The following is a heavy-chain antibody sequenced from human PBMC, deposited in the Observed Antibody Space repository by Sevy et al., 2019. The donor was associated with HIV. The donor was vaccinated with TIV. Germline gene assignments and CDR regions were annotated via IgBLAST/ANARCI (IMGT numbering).Heavy chain of an antibody. CDR2: IWYDGSNK. CDR1: GFTFSSYG. Sequence: GGSLRLSCAASGFTFSSYGMHWVRQAPGKGLEWVAVIWYDGSNKYYADSVKGRFTISRDNSKNTLYLQMNSLRAEDTAVYYCARAGRLEYQLRTGYYYYGMDVWGQGTTVTVSS. V-gene: IGHV3-33*01. CDR3: ARAGRLEYQLRTGYYYYGMDV. J-gene: IGHJ6*02. D-gene: IGHD2-2*01.